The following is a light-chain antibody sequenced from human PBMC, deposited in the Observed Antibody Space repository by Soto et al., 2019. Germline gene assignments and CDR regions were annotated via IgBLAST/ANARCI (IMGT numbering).Light chain of an antibody. CDR3: CSYASSTTFV. J-gene: IGLJ1*01. Sequence: QSALTQPASVSGSPGQSITISCTGTSSDIGSYNLVSWYQQFPRKAPKLMIYEGSKRPSGVSNHFSGSQSGNTASLTVSGLQAGDEADYYCCSYASSTTFVFGTGTKVTVL. V-gene: IGLV2-23*01. CDR1: SSDIGSYNL. CDR2: EGS.